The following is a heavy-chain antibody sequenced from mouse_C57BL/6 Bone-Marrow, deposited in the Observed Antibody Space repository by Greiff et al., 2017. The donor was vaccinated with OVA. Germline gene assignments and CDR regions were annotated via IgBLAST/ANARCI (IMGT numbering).Heavy chain of an antibody. J-gene: IGHJ2*01. V-gene: IGHV1-76*01. CDR3: ARGALWDVYYFDY. D-gene: IGHD4-1*01. Sequence: VQLQQSGAELVRPGASVKLSCKASGYTFTDYYINSVKQRPGQGLEWIARIYPGSGNTYYNEKFKGKATLTAEKSSSTAYMQLSSLTSEDSAVYFCARGALWDVYYFDYWGQGTTLTVSS. CDR2: IYPGSGNT. CDR1: GYTFTDYY.